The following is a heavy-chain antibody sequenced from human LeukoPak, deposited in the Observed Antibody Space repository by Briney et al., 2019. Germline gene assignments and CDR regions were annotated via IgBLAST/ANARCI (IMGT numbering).Heavy chain of an antibody. CDR2: IYYSGST. CDR1: GGSVSSGSYY. CDR3: ARDRRYRSSTSCHGRQFDY. D-gene: IGHD2-2*01. Sequence: SETLSLTCTVSGGSVSSGSYYWSWIRQPPGKGLEWIGYIYYSGSTNYNPSLKSRVTISVDTSKNQFSLKLSSVTAADTAVYYCARDRRYRSSTSCHGRQFDYWGQGTLVTVSS. V-gene: IGHV4-61*01. J-gene: IGHJ4*02.